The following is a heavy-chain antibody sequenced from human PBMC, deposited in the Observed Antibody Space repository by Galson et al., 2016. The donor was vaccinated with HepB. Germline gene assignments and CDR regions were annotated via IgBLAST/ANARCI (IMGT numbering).Heavy chain of an antibody. CDR1: GGSISSGGYY. Sequence: TLSLTCTVSGGSISSGGYYWTWIRQHPGKGLEWIGYIDYSGSTVYNPSLKSRLTILVDTSTDQFSLKLSSVTAADTAVSYCARGTSRLSPFDPWGRGTLVTVSS. V-gene: IGHV4-31*03. J-gene: IGHJ2*01. CDR2: IDYSGST. CDR3: ARGTSRLSPFDP.